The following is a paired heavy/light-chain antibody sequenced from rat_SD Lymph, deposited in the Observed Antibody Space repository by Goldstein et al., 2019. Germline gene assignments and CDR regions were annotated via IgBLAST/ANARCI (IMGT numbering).Heavy chain of an antibody. CDR2: IDWDGDK. J-gene: IGHJ2*01. V-gene: IGHV8S18*01. CDR1: GFSLSTSGMV. D-gene: IGHD1-9*01. Sequence: QVTLKESGPGMLQPSKTLSLTCSFSGFSLSTSGMVVSWIRQPSGKSLEWLAAIDWDGDKYYNPSLKSRLTVSKDTSNTQVFLKITSVDIADTATYYCARRRTTMGITGGFDYFDYWGQGVMVTVSS. CDR3: ARRRTTMGITGGFDYFDY.
Light chain of an antibody. CDR2: GAT. CDR3: QNGLSTPYT. J-gene: IGKJ2-3*01. CDR1: EDIYGS. Sequence: DIQMTQSPTSLAASVGESVTITCLASEDIYGSLVWYQQKPGKSPQLLIYGATILEDGIPSRFSGSGSDTQYSLKINSLQPEDFASYYCQNGLSTPYTFGAGTKLELK. V-gene: IGKV12S29*01.